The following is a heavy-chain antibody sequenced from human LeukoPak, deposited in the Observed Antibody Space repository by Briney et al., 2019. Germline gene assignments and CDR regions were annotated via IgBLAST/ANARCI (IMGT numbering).Heavy chain of an antibody. CDR2: IYYSGST. V-gene: IGHV4-59*01. D-gene: IGHD3-10*01. Sequence: PSETLSLTCTVSGGSISNYYRSWIRQPPGKGLEWIGYIYYSGSTNYNPSLKSRVTISVDTSKNQFSLKLSSVTAADTAVYYCARGRGVRGGNFDYWGQGTLVTVSS. CDR3: ARGRGVRGGNFDY. J-gene: IGHJ4*02. CDR1: GGSISNYY.